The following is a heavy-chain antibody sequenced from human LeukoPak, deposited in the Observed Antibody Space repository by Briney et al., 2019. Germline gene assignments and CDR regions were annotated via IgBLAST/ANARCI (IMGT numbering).Heavy chain of an antibody. CDR1: GASVSSGGYY. Sequence: SQTLSLTCTVSGASVSSGGYYWSWIRQHPGKGLEWIGSIYYSGRTYYNPSLKSRVTTSIDTSKNQFSLKLSSVTAADTAVYYCARVGTPGYSGYDHWGQGTLVTVS. V-gene: IGHV4-31*03. CDR3: ARVGTPGYSGYDH. J-gene: IGHJ4*02. D-gene: IGHD5-12*01. CDR2: IYYSGRT.